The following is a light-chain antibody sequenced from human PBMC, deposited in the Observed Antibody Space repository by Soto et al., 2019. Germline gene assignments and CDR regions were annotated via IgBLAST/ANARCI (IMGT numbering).Light chain of an antibody. CDR3: SSFTNTITRYA. CDR1: SSDVGGYNY. J-gene: IGLJ1*01. CDR2: EVS. V-gene: IGLV2-14*01. Sequence: QSALPHPASVSGSPGQSITISCTGTSSDVGGYNYVSWFQHHPGKAPKLIIYEVSYRPSGVSNRFSGSKSGDTASLTISGLQAEDEADYYCSSFTNTITRYAFGTGNKVT.